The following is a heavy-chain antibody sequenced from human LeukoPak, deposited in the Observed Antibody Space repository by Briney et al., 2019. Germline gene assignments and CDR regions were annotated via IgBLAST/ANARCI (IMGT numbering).Heavy chain of an antibody. CDR2: ITGSGDST. Sequence: GGSLRLSCAASGFIFSTYARSWVRQAPGKGLEWVSAITGSGDSTYYADSVKGRFTISRDNSKNTLSLQMNSLRAEDTAVYYCAKENPVGGTNYFDYWGQGTLVTVPS. CDR3: AKENPVGGTNYFDY. D-gene: IGHD1-26*01. V-gene: IGHV3-23*01. J-gene: IGHJ4*02. CDR1: GFIFSTYA.